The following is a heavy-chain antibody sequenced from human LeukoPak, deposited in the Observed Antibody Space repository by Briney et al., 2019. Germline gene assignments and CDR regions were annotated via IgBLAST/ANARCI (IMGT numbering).Heavy chain of an antibody. CDR2: IIPIFGTA. D-gene: IGHD2-2*01. CDR3: ARGGRDCSSTSCYGGFDY. V-gene: IGHV1-69*01. CDR1: GGTFSSYA. J-gene: IGHJ4*02. Sequence: SVKVSCKASGGTFSSYAISWVRQAPGQGLEWMGGIIPIFGTANYAQKFQGRVTITADESTSTAYMELSSLRSEDTAVYYCARGGRDCSSTSCYGGFDYWGQGTLVTVSS.